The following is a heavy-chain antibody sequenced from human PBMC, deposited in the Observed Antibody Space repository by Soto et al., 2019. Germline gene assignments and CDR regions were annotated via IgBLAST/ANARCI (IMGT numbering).Heavy chain of an antibody. D-gene: IGHD6-19*01. CDR2: IGHSGYSI. J-gene: IGHJ4*02. Sequence: HPGGSLRLSCAASGFTFNNHAMAWVRQAPGKGLEWVSSIGHSGYSINYGDSVKGRFTISRDNAKNIVFLQMNSLRAEDTAVYYCARVRDGIIAVAGPFDYWGQGTLVTVSS. V-gene: IGHV3-23*01. CDR3: ARVRDGIIAVAGPFDY. CDR1: GFTFNNHA.